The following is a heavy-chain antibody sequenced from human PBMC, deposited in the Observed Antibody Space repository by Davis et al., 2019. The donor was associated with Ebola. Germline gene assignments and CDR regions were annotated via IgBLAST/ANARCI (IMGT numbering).Heavy chain of an antibody. V-gene: IGHV4-34*01. Sequence: GSLRLSCAVYGGSFSVYYWSWIRQPPGKGLEWIGEINHTGCTNYNSSLKSRVSISVDTSKNQFSLKLSSVTAADTAVYYCARTLVVPAAMYRYYYYYGMDVWGQGTTVTVSS. J-gene: IGHJ6*02. D-gene: IGHD2-2*01. CDR1: GGSFSVYY. CDR2: INHTGCT. CDR3: ARTLVVPAAMYRYYYYYGMDV.